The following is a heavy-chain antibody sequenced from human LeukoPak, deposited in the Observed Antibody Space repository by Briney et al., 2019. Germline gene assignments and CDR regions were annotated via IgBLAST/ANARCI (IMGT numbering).Heavy chain of an antibody. Sequence: SQTLSVTCDISGDSVSNNNIAWHWIRQSPSRGFEWLGRTYYRSKWYSEYAVSVKGRITLNADTARNQLSLHLSSVTPEDTAVYYCARGGAVVGGFDNWGQGTLVIVSS. CDR2: TYYRSKWYS. J-gene: IGHJ4*02. CDR3: ARGGAVVGGFDN. CDR1: GDSVSNNNIA. D-gene: IGHD6-19*01. V-gene: IGHV6-1*01.